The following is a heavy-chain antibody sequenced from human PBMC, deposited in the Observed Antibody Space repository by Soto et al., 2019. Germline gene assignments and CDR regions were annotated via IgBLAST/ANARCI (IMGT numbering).Heavy chain of an antibody. CDR2: ISDTSRAI. CDR1: KFAFSSYS. Sequence: EVYLVESGGGLVQPGVSLRLTCAASKFAFSSYSMNWVRQAPGKGLEWISHISDTSRAIYYAESVNGRFTLSRDNAKNLLFLQMTSLRAGDTAVSSCARDIRYDFWTGFAPTGYWGQGTLVTVPS. J-gene: IGHJ4*02. CDR3: ARDIRYDFWTGFAPTGY. D-gene: IGHD3-3*01. V-gene: IGHV3-48*04.